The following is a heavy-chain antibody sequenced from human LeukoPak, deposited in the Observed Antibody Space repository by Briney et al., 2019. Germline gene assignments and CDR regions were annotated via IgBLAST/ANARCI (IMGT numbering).Heavy chain of an antibody. Sequence: SETLSLTCAVYGGSFSGYYWSWIRQPPGKGLEWIGEINHSGSTNYNPSLKSRVTISVDTSKNQFSLKLSSVTAADTAVYYCARGNLYSSSWCLDDYWGQGTLVTVSS. V-gene: IGHV4-34*01. CDR1: GGSFSGYY. CDR2: INHSGST. D-gene: IGHD6-13*01. J-gene: IGHJ4*02. CDR3: ARGNLYSSSWCLDDY.